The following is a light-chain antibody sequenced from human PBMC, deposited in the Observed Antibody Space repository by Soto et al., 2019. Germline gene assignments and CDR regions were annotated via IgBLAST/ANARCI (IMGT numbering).Light chain of an antibody. Sequence: IQLTQSPSSLSASVGDRVTLAWPASQDISNYVHWYQQKPGKAPKLLVNDASNLETGVPSRFSGSGSGTDFTFTISSLQPEDIATYYCQQYDNFPRAINFGQGTRLEIK. CDR1: QDISNY. CDR3: QQYDNFPRAIN. CDR2: DAS. V-gene: IGKV1-33*01. J-gene: IGKJ5*01.